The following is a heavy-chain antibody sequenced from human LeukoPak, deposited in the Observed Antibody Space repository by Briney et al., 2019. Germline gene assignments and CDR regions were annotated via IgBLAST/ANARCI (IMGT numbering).Heavy chain of an antibody. CDR2: MNPNSGNT. CDR3: ARLILPPEDYGDYVGWFDP. J-gene: IGHJ5*02. Sequence: ASVKVSCKASGYTFTSYDINWVRHATGQGLEWMGWMNPNSGNTGYAQKLQGRVTMTTDTSTSTAYMELRSLRSDDTAVYYCARLILPPEDYGDYVGWFDPWGQGTLVTVSS. D-gene: IGHD4-17*01. V-gene: IGHV1-8*02. CDR1: GYTFTSYD.